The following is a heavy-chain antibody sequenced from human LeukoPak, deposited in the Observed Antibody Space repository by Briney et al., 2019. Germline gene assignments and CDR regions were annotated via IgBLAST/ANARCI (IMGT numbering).Heavy chain of an antibody. CDR3: ARDLIAAAGTWWFDP. Sequence: GGSLRLSCAASGFTFSSYSMNWVRQAPGKGLEWVASISSSSSYIYYADSVKGRFTISRDNAKNSLYLQMNSLRAEDTAVYYCARDLIAAAGTWWFDPWGQGTLVTVSS. CDR1: GFTFSSYS. D-gene: IGHD6-13*01. V-gene: IGHV3-21*01. CDR2: ISSSSSYI. J-gene: IGHJ5*02.